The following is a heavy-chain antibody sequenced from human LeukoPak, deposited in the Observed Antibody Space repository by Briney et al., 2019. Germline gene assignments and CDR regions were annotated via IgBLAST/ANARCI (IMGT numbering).Heavy chain of an antibody. CDR3: ARDILGIAVAGTPSYYYYGMDV. CDR1: GFTFSNYH. J-gene: IGHJ6*02. Sequence: GGSLRLSCTASGFTFSNYHMKWVRQAPGKGLEWVSYISSSSRATYYADSVKGRFTISRDNSKNTLYLQMNSLRAEDTAVYYCARDILGIAVAGTPSYYYYGMDVWGQGTTVTVSS. V-gene: IGHV3-48*01. D-gene: IGHD6-19*01. CDR2: ISSSSRAT.